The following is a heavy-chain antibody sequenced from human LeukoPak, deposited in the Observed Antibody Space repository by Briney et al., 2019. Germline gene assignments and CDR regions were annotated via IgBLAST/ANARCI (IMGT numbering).Heavy chain of an antibody. CDR2: ISGSGGST. CDR3: ARAPRSWGFDY. D-gene: IGHD7-27*01. J-gene: IGHJ4*02. Sequence: GGSLRLSCAASGFTFSSYAMSWVRQAPGEGLEWLSGISGSGGSTYYADSVKGRFTISRDNSKNTLYLQMNSLRAEDTAVYYCARAPRSWGFDYWGQGTLVTVSS. V-gene: IGHV3-23*01. CDR1: GFTFSSYA.